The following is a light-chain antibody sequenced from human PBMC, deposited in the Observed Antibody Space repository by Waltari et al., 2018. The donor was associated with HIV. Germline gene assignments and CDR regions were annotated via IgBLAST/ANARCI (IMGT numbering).Light chain of an antibody. CDR2: EVS. CDR3: CSYGGTYNV. Sequence: QSALTQPRSVSGPPGQSVTISRTGTSSHVGGYNSVSWYQQHPGKAPKLLIYEVSKWPSGVPDRFSGSKSGNTASLTISGLRADDEADYYCCSYGGTYNVFGTGTKVTIL. CDR1: SSHVGGYNS. V-gene: IGLV2-11*01. J-gene: IGLJ1*01.